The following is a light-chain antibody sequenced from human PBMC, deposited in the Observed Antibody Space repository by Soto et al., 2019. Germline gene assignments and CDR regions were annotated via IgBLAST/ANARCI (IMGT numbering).Light chain of an antibody. Sequence: EIVLTQSPATLSLSPGERATFSCLASQSVSSSYIAWYQQKRGQAPRRLIYGASIRATGIPDRFSGSGSGTDFTLTISRLEPEDFALYYCQQYHTSPLTFGQGTKVDIK. CDR1: QSVSSSY. CDR3: QQYHTSPLT. J-gene: IGKJ1*01. CDR2: GAS. V-gene: IGKV3-20*01.